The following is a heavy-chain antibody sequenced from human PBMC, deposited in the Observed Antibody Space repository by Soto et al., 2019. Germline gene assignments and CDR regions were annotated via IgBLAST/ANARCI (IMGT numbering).Heavy chain of an antibody. CDR1: GFTFSSYA. CDR2: ISVRGGST. V-gene: IGHV3-23*01. Sequence: GGSLRLYCAASGFTFSSYAMSWVRQAPGKGLEWVSAISVRGGSTYYAHSVKGRFTISRDNSKNTLYLQMNSLRAADTAVYYCASPIVGVSYYYFDYWGQGTLVTVSS. D-gene: IGHD2-21*01. CDR3: ASPIVGVSYYYFDY. J-gene: IGHJ4*02.